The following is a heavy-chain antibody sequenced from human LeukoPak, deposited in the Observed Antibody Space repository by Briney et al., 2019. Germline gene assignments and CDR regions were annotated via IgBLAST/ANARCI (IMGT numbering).Heavy chain of an antibody. J-gene: IGHJ5*02. CDR2: IYTSGST. D-gene: IGHD3-16*01. V-gene: IGHV4-4*07. Sequence: SETLSLTCTVSGGSISSYYWSWIRQPAGKGLEWIGRIYTSGSTNYNPSLKSRVTMSVDTSKNQFPLKLSSVTAADTAVYYCARLNYDYVWGSYLFDPWGQGTLVTVSS. CDR3: ARLNYDYVWGSYLFDP. CDR1: GGSISSYY.